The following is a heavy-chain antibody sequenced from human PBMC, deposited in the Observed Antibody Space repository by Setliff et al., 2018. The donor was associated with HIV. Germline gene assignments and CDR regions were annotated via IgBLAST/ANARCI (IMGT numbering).Heavy chain of an antibody. CDR2: ITPNSGGT. J-gene: IGHJ4*02. Sequence: GASVKVSCKASGYTLTDFYIHRVRQAPGQGLEWMGWITPNSGGTEYAGKFQGRVTLTRDTSINTAYMEVTRLTSDDTAVYYCAGVSSQFSEWRKDYFEYWGQGSLVTVS. CDR3: AGVSSQFSEWRKDYFEY. D-gene: IGHD3-3*01. CDR1: GYTLTDFY. V-gene: IGHV1-2*02.